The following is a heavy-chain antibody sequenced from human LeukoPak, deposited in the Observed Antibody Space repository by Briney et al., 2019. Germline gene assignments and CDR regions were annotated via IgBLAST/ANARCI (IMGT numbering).Heavy chain of an antibody. CDR1: GGSISSYY. J-gene: IGHJ4*02. Sequence: SETLSLTCTVSGGSISSYYWSWIRHPAGKVLEWIGHIYNSGSTNYNPSLKGRVTMSVATSKNQFSLHLSSVTAADTAVYYCARSAFLVTAPGLYYFDYWGQGTLVAVSS. CDR3: ARSAFLVTAPGLYYFDY. D-gene: IGHD6-13*01. V-gene: IGHV4-4*07. CDR2: IYNSGST.